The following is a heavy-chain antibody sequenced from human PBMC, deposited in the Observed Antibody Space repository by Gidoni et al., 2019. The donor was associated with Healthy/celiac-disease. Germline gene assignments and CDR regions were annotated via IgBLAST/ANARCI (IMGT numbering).Heavy chain of an antibody. CDR1: GFTFSSYG. CDR3: AKENRAGPAAIHDP. J-gene: IGHJ5*02. V-gene: IGHV3-30*02. Sequence: QVQLVESGGGVVQPGGSLRLSCAASGFTFSSYGMHWVRQAPGKGLEWVAFLRYDGSNKYYADSVKGRFTISRDNSKNTLYLQMNSLRAEDTAVYYCAKENRAGPAAIHDPWGQGTLVTVSS. CDR2: LRYDGSNK. D-gene: IGHD2-2*01.